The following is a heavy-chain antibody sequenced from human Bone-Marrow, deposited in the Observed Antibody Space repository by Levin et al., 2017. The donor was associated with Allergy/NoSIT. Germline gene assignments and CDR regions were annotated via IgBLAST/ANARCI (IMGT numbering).Heavy chain of an antibody. CDR1: GFTFSTSS. D-gene: IGHD5-18*01. V-gene: IGHV3-48*04. J-gene: IGHJ1*01. CDR2: ISGSNSVI. Sequence: LSLTCAASGFTFSTSSMNWVRQAPGKGLEWISYISGSNSVIYYADSVKGRFTVSRDSAKNSLYLQLSSLRAEDTAVYYCARAYTGSSFGYAYWGQGTLVTVSS. CDR3: ARAYTGSSFGYAY.